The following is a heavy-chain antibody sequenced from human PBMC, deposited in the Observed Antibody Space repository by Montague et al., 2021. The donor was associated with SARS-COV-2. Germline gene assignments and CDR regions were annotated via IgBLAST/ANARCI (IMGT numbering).Heavy chain of an antibody. CDR2: IYFSGSS. CDR3: AGNRRGGLVVAAPDWFDP. CDR1: GGSVSSSGYY. J-gene: IGHJ5*02. Sequence: SETLSLTCSVSGGSVSSSGYYWGWIRQPPGKGLEWIGSIYFSGSSYYNPSLKSRVSISVDTSKNQFSLRLSSATSADTAVYYCAGNRRGGLVVAAPDWFDPWGQGTLVTVSS. V-gene: IGHV4-39*01. D-gene: IGHD2-15*01.